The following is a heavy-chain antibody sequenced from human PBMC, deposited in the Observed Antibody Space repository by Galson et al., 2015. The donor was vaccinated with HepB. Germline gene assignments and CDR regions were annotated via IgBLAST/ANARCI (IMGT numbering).Heavy chain of an antibody. CDR1: GGSISSSSYY. CDR2: IYYSGST. J-gene: IGHJ4*02. V-gene: IGHV4-39*07. CDR3: ARDGYSSGWFNYFDY. Sequence: ETLSLTCTVSGGSISSSSYYWGWIRQPPGKGLEWIGSIYYSGSTYYNPSLKSRVTISVDTSKNQFSLKLRSVTAADTAVYYCARDGYSSGWFNYFDYWGQGTLVTVSS. D-gene: IGHD6-19*01.